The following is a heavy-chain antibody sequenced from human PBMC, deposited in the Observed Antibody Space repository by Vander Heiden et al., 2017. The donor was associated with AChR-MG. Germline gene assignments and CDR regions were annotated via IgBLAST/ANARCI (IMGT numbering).Heavy chain of an antibody. CDR3: ARGYGDTYYYFDS. D-gene: IGHD4-17*01. J-gene: IGHJ4*02. CDR1: GFTFHEYS. V-gene: IGHV3-30*14. CDR2: ISYDGNNK. Sequence: QVHLVESGGGVVQPGRSLTLSCAASGFTFHEYSIHWVRQAPGKGLEWVALISYDGNNKYYADAVKARFTISRDNSKNILFLQLKRMRTEDTAVYYFARGYGDTYYYFDSWGRGTLVTVSA.